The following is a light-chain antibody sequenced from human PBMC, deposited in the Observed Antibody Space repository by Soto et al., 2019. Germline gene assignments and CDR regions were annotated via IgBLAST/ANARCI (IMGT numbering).Light chain of an antibody. Sequence: EIVMTQSPATLSVSPVERATLSCRASRNVGSKLAWYMQKPGQSPRLLISGASTRAADFPARFSGSGSGTEFILTISSLQSEDFAFYYCQQYDDWPWTFGQGTKVDIK. V-gene: IGKV3-15*01. CDR3: QQYDDWPWT. CDR2: GAS. J-gene: IGKJ1*01. CDR1: RNVGSK.